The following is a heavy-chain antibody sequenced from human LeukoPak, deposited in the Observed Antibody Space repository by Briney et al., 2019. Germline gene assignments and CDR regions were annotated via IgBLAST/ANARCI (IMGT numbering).Heavy chain of an antibody. CDR3: ARDLRPSEVYFDS. Sequence: PETLSLTCTVSDYSISSDYYWGWIRQPPGKGLEWIGTIYHRGSTYYNPSLKSRVTISVDTSKNQFSLKLSSVTAADTAVYYCARDLRPSEVYFDSWGQGTLVTVSS. J-gene: IGHJ4*02. CDR2: IYHRGST. CDR1: DYSISSDYY. D-gene: IGHD3-3*01. V-gene: IGHV4-38-2*02.